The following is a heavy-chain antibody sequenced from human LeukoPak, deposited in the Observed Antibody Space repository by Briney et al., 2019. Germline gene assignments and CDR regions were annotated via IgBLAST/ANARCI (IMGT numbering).Heavy chain of an antibody. CDR3: ATQPYYDFSPFDY. CDR1: GFTFSSYG. CDR2: ISSSGSTI. D-gene: IGHD3-3*01. V-gene: IGHV3-11*01. Sequence: GGSLRLSCAASGFTFSSYGMSWIRQAPGKGLEWVSYISSSGSTIYYADSVKGRFTISRDNSKNSLYLQMNSLRAEDTAVYYCATQPYYDFSPFDYWGQGTLVTVSS. J-gene: IGHJ4*02.